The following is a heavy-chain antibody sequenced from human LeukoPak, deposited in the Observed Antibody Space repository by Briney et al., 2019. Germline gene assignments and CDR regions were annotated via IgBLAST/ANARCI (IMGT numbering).Heavy chain of an antibody. CDR3: ASTRMDYYDSSGEFDY. CDR2: ISGSGGST. J-gene: IGHJ4*02. CDR1: GFTFSSYA. D-gene: IGHD3-22*01. Sequence: QTGGSLRLSCAASGFTFSSYAMSWVRQAPGKGLEWVSAISGSGGSTYYADSVKGRFTISRDNSKNTLYLQMNSLRAEDTAVYYCASTRMDYYDSSGEFDYWGQGTLVTVSS. V-gene: IGHV3-23*01.